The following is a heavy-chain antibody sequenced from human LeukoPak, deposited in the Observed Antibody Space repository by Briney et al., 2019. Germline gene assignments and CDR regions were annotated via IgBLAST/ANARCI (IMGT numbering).Heavy chain of an antibody. V-gene: IGHV3-66*02. Sequence: GGSLRLSCAASGFTFSSYAMSWVRQAPGKGLEWVSVIYSGGSTYYADSVKGRFTISRDNSKNTLYLQMNSLRAEDTAVYYCARDYYDSSGAGSLWGQGTLVTVSS. CDR2: IYSGGST. CDR1: GFTFSSYA. CDR3: ARDYYDSSGAGSL. J-gene: IGHJ4*02. D-gene: IGHD3-22*01.